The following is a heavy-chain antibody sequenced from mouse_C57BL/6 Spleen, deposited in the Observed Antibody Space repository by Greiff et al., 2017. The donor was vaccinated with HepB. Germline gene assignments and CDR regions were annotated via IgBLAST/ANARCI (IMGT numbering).Heavy chain of an antibody. J-gene: IGHJ4*01. CDR3: ARDYYDSYAMDY. V-gene: IGHV1-52*01. D-gene: IGHD2-4*01. CDR2: IDPSDSET. CDR1: GYTFTSYW. Sequence: VKLQQPGAELVRPGSSVKLSCKASGYTFTSYWMHWVKQRPIQGLEWIGNIDPSDSETHYNQKFKDKATLTVDKSSSTAYMPLSSLTSEDSAVYYCARDYYDSYAMDYWGQGTSVTVSS.